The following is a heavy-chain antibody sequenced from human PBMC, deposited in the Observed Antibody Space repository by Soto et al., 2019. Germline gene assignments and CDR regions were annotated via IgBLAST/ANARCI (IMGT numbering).Heavy chain of an antibody. CDR2: IKQDGSEK. D-gene: IGHD4-17*01. J-gene: IGHJ4*02. CDR1: GFTFSSYW. V-gene: IGHV3-7*05. CDR3: ARGGVYGDYLYYFDY. Sequence: EVQLVESGGGLVQPGGSLRLSCAASGFTFSSYWMSWVRQAPGKGLEWVANIKQDGSEKYYMDSVKGRFTISRDNAKNSLYLQMNSLRAEDTAVYYCARGGVYGDYLYYFDYWGQGTLVTVSS.